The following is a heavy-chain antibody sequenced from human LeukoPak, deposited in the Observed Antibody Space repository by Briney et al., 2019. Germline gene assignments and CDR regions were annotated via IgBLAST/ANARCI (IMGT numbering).Heavy chain of an antibody. CDR2: IIPIFGTA. V-gene: IGHV1-69*06. CDR3: ARARKAYPRYNWNYANYYYYMDV. J-gene: IGHJ6*03. CDR1: GCTFTSYG. Sequence: ASVKVSCKASGCTFTSYGISWVRQAPGQGLEWMGGIIPIFGTANYAQKFQGRVTITADKSTSTAYMELSSLRSEDTAVYYCARARKAYPRYNWNYANYYYYMDVWGKGTTVTVSS. D-gene: IGHD1-7*01.